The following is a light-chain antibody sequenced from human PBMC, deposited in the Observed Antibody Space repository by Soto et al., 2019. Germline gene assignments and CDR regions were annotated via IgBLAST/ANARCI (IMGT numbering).Light chain of an antibody. CDR1: SSDVGGYNH. V-gene: IGLV2-14*01. Sequence: QSALTQPASVSGSPGQSITISCTGTSSDVGGYNHVSWYQQHPGKAPKLMIYEVSNRPSGVSNRFSGSKSGNTASLTISGLQAEDEADYYCSSYTSSSTYVFGTGTKGTVL. CDR3: SSYTSSSTYV. J-gene: IGLJ1*01. CDR2: EVS.